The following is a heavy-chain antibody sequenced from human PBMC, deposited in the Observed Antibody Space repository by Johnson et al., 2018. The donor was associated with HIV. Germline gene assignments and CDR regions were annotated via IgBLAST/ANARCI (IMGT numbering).Heavy chain of an antibody. CDR2: ISYDGSNK. Sequence: QLVESGGGVVQPGRSLRLSCAASGFTFSSYAMHWVRQAPGKGLEWVAVISYDGSNKYYADSVKGRFTISRDNSKNTLYLQMNSLRAEDTAVYYCARGEEMATILIWGQGTMVTVSS. J-gene: IGHJ3*02. D-gene: IGHD5-24*01. V-gene: IGHV3-30-3*01. CDR1: GFTFSSYA. CDR3: ARGEEMATILI.